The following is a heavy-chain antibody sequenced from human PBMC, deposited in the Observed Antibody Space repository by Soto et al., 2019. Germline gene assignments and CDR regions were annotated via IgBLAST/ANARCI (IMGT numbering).Heavy chain of an antibody. J-gene: IGHJ6*02. D-gene: IGHD3-3*01. V-gene: IGHV3-21*01. Sequence: PGGSLRLSCAASGFTFSSYSMNWVRQAPGKGLEWVSSISSSSYIYYADSVKGRFTISRDNAKNSLYLQMNSLRAEDTAVYYCERVRFLEWIIPPFDYGMDVWGQGTTVTVSS. CDR1: GFTFSSYS. CDR2: ISSSSYI. CDR3: ERVRFLEWIIPPFDYGMDV.